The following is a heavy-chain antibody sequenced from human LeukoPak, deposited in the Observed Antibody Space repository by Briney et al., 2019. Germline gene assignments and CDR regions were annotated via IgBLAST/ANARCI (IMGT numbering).Heavy chain of an antibody. CDR2: IYYSGST. Sequence: SETLSLTCTVSGGSISSSSYYWGWIRQPPGKGLEWIGSIYYSGSTYYNPSLKSRVTISVDTSKNQFSLKLSSVTAADTAVYYCARQAVDTAMVLFDPWVQGTLVTVSS. CDR1: GGSISSSSYY. V-gene: IGHV4-39*01. D-gene: IGHD5-18*01. J-gene: IGHJ5*02. CDR3: ARQAVDTAMVLFDP.